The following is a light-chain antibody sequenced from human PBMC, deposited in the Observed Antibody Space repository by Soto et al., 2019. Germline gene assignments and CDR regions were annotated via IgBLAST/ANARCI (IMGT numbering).Light chain of an antibody. V-gene: IGKV1-39*01. Sequence: DLQMTQSPSSLSASVGDRVTITCRASQSSSIYLHWYQQKPGKAPKILIYAASRLKSGVTSRFSGSGTGTDFTLTISILQPEDVATAYCQQHYIITLSTFGQGTRLDIK. CDR1: QSSSIY. J-gene: IGKJ2*01. CDR3: QQHYIITLST. CDR2: AAS.